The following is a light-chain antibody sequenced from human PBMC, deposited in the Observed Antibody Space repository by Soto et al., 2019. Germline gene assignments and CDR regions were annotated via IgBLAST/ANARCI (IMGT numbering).Light chain of an antibody. V-gene: IGLV2-14*01. J-gene: IGLJ3*02. CDR3: SSYAATSPRV. CDR1: SSDIGTYNF. Sequence: QSALTQPASVSGSPGQSITMSCTGSSSDIGTYNFVSWYQQHAGKAPRLILYEVSNRPSGVSSRFSGSKSGNSASLTISGLQPEDEAHYFCSSYAATSPRVFGGGTKLTVL. CDR2: EVS.